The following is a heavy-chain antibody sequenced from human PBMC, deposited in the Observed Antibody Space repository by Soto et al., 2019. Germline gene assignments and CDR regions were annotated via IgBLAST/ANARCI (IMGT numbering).Heavy chain of an antibody. D-gene: IGHD3-9*01. CDR3: AKAIKYDIFTIFDY. J-gene: IGHJ4*02. CDR2: ISGSGGST. CDR1: GFTFSSYA. Sequence: LRLSCAASGFTFSSYAMSWVRQAPGKGLEWVSAISGSGGSTYYADSVKGRFTISRDNSKNTLYLQMNSLRAEDTAVYYCAKAIKYDIFTIFDYWGQGTLVTVSS. V-gene: IGHV3-23*01.